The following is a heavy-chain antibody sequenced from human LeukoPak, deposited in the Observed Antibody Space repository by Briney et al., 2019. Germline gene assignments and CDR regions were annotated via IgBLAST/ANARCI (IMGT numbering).Heavy chain of an antibody. J-gene: IGHJ3*02. Sequence: GGSLRLSCAASGFTFSSYSMNWVRQAPGKGLEWVSSISSSSSYIYYADSVKGRFTISRDNAKNSLYLQMNSLSADDTAVYYCARAVIVGAPDAFDIWGQGTMVTVSS. D-gene: IGHD1-26*01. CDR1: GFTFSSYS. CDR2: ISSSSSYI. V-gene: IGHV3-21*01. CDR3: ARAVIVGAPDAFDI.